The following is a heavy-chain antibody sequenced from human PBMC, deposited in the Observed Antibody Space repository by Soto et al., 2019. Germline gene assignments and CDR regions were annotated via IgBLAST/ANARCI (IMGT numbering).Heavy chain of an antibody. D-gene: IGHD6-13*01. J-gene: IGHJ4*02. CDR1: GGSFSGYY. Sequence: ETLSLTCAVYGGSFSGYYWSWIRQPPGKGLEWIGEINHSGSTNYNPSLKSRVTISVDTSKNQFSLKLSSVTAADTAVYYCARDLKQPSDYWGQGTLVTVSS. CDR3: ARDLKQPSDY. CDR2: INHSGST. V-gene: IGHV4-34*01.